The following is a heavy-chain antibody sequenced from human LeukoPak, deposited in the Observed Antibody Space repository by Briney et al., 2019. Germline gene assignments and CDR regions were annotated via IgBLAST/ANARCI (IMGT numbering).Heavy chain of an antibody. V-gene: IGHV3-7*01. D-gene: IGHD2-15*01. CDR3: ARGALDAATPFDS. CDR2: IKQDGSER. J-gene: IGHJ5*01. Sequence: PGGSLRLSCEASGFTLSSYWMSWVRQAPGKGLEWVANIKQDGSERYYVASVKGRFTISRDNAKKSVYLQMNSLRAEDTAVYYCARGALDAATPFDSWGQGTLVTVSS. CDR1: GFTLSSYW.